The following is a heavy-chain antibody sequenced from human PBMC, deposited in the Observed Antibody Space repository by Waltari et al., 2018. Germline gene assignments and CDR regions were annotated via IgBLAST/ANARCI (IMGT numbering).Heavy chain of an antibody. Sequence: QVQLQESGPGLVQPSETLSLTCAVSGYSINNGYFWGWIRQPPGKGLEWIGDLYHSGVPHHHPSLKSRLTLSVDTSKDPLSLQLRSWTATETAVYYCARANSHRSVGHYYIDGWGQGTQVTVSS. CDR1: GYSINNGYF. CDR2: LYHSGVP. J-gene: IGHJ6*03. CDR3: ARANSHRSVGHYYIDG. V-gene: IGHV4-38-2*01. D-gene: IGHD5-18*01.